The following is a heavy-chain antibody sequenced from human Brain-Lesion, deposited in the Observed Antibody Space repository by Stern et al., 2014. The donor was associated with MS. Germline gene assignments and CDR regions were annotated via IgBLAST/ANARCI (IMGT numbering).Heavy chain of an antibody. CDR2: IKSDGREK. Sequence: LVESGGGLVQPGGSLRLSCAASGFRFSNYWMSWVRQAPGKGPEWVANIKSDGREKLYVDSVKGRFNISRDNAKNSLYLQMNSLRAEDTAVYYCARGVDPWGQGTLVTVSS. CDR1: GFRFSNYW. J-gene: IGHJ5*02. V-gene: IGHV3-7*01. CDR3: ARGVDP.